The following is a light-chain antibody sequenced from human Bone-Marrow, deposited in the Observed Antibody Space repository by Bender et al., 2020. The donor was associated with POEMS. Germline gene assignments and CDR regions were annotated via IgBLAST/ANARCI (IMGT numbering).Light chain of an antibody. CDR3: FCAPDNNLGV. J-gene: IGLJ2*01. CDR2: DDT. Sequence: SYELTQPSSVSVSPRQTARITCSGDVLADKYARWFQQKPGQAPVLVIYDDTERPSGIPERFSGSSSGTTVTLTITGAQVEDEADYDCFCAPDNNLGVFGGGTRLTVL. CDR1: VLADKY. V-gene: IGLV3-27*01.